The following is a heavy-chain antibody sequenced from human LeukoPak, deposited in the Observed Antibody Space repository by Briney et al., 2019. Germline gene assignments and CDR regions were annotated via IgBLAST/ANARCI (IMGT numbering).Heavy chain of an antibody. CDR2: INHSGST. J-gene: IGHJ6*02. CDR3: ARSPTLRFFSV. V-gene: IGHV4-34*01. Sequence: SETLSLTCAVYGGSFSGYYWSWIRQPPGKGLEWIGEINHSGSTNYNPSLKSRVTISVDTSKNQFSLKLSSVTAADTAVYYCARSPTLRFFSVWGQGTTVTVSS. CDR1: GGSFSGYY. D-gene: IGHD3-3*01.